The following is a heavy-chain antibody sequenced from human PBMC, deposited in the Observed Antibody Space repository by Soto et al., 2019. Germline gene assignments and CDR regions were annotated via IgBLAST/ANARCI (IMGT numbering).Heavy chain of an antibody. V-gene: IGHV1-18*01. CDR3: ARGYCSGGRCYSTQGDPFDT. Sequence: ASVKVSCKASGYTFTSYGISWVRQAPGQGLEWMGWISAYNGNTNYAQKLQGRVTMTTDTSTSTAYMELRSLRSDDTAVYYCARGYCSGGRCYSTQGDPFDTWGQGTMVTVSS. CDR2: ISAYNGNT. J-gene: IGHJ3*02. CDR1: GYTFTSYG. D-gene: IGHD2-15*01.